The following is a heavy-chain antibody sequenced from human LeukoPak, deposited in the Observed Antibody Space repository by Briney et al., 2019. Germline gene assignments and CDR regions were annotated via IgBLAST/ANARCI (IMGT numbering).Heavy chain of an antibody. CDR1: GGTFSSYA. J-gene: IGHJ5*02. CDR3: ARVSSSGWYASYNWFDP. Sequence: SVTVSCKASGGTFSSYAISWVRQAPGQGLEWMGGIIPIFGTANYAQKFQGRVTITADESTSTAYMELSSLRSEDTAVYYCARVSSSGWYASYNWFDPWGQGTLVTVSS. D-gene: IGHD6-19*01. V-gene: IGHV1-69*13. CDR2: IIPIFGTA.